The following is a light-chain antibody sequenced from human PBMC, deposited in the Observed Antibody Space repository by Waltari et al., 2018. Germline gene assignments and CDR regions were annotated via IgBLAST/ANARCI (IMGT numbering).Light chain of an antibody. CDR2: EDR. V-gene: IGLV3-1*01. CDR1: KLADKY. J-gene: IGLJ1*01. CDR3: QTWGSSTSYV. Sequence: SSDLTQPPSVSVSPGQTATIPCPGDKLADKYDSWYQLKSGQSPVLVIYEDRRRPSGIPGRLSGSNSGNTATLTITGTQATDEADYYCQTWGSSTSYVFGSGTKVTVL.